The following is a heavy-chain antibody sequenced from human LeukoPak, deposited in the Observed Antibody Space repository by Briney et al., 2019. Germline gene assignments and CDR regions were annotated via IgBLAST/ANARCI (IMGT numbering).Heavy chain of an antibody. CDR1: GFTLSNYA. V-gene: IGHV3-23*01. CDR3: AKWGDYDVLTGYYVSDY. J-gene: IGHJ4*02. Sequence: GASLRLSCAASGFTLSNYAMSWVRQAPGKGLEWVSAITGSGGNTYYADSVKGRFTISRDNSKNAVFLQMNSLRAEDTAVYYCAKWGDYDVLTGYYVSDYWGQGTLVTVSS. D-gene: IGHD3-9*01. CDR2: ITGSGGNT.